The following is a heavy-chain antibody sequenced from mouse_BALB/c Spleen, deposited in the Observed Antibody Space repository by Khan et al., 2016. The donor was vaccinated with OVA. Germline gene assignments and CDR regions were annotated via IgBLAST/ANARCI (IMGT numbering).Heavy chain of an antibody. D-gene: IGHD3-2*02. J-gene: IGHJ2*01. CDR1: GYIFTSYW. V-gene: IGHV1-76*01. CDR2: IYPGTDNI. Sequence: QVQLKESGAELVRPGASVKLSCKTSGYIFTSYWIHWVAQRSGQGLEWIARIYPGTDNIYYNEEFKDKATLTADKSSSTAYMQLSSLKSDDSAVYFCAREEALYYFDYWGQGTTLTVSS. CDR3: AREEALYYFDY.